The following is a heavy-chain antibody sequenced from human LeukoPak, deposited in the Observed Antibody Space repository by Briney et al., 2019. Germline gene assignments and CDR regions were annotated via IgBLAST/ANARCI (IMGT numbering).Heavy chain of an antibody. V-gene: IGHV4-34*01. J-gene: IGHJ5*02. D-gene: IGHD3-10*01. CDR3: ARTVTMARGVTNGGWFDP. CDR1: GGSFSGYY. CDR2: INHSGST. Sequence: SETLSLTCAVYGGSFSGYYWSWIRQPPGKGLEWIGEINHSGSTNYNPSLKSRVTISVDTSKNQFSLKLSSVTAADTAVYYCARTVTMARGVTNGGWFDPWGQGTLVTVSS.